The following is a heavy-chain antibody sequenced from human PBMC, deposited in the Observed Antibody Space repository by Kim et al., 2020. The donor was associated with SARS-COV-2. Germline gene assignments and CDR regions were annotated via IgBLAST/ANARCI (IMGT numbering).Heavy chain of an antibody. J-gene: IGHJ1*01. CDR1: GDSLSSDY. Sequence: SETLSLTCTVSGDSLSSDYWSWNRQPAGKGLEWVGRIYTSGRTNYNTSFQSRVTISVDMSKNQFSLELSSVTAADTAVYYCASELGHWGQCTLVTVSS. CDR3: ASELGH. V-gene: IGHV4-4*07. CDR2: IYTSGRT.